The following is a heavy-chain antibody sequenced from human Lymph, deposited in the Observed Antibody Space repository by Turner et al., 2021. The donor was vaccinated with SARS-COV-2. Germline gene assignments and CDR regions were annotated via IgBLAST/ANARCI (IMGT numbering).Heavy chain of an antibody. J-gene: IGHJ4*02. CDR1: GYTFTSDW. CDR3: ARREWGGSLGHIDY. V-gene: IGHV5-51*01. CDR2: IYPGNSDP. Sequence: EVQLVQSGAEVKKPGESLKISCKGSGYTFTSDWIGWLRQMPGRGLEWMGIIYPGNSDPRYSPSFQGKVTISADKSISTAYLQWSSLKASDTAMYYCARREWGGSLGHIDYWGQGTLVTVSS. D-gene: IGHD3-3*01.